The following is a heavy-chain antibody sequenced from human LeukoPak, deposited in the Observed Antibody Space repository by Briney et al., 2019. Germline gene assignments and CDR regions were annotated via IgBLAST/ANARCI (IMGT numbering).Heavy chain of an antibody. CDR3: AAQWLILGAFDF. J-gene: IGHJ4*02. CDR2: ISGSGDIT. V-gene: IGHV3-23*01. CDR1: GFTFSSYA. D-gene: IGHD3-22*01. Sequence: GRSLRLSCAASGFTFSSYAMHWVRQAPGKGLEWVSGISGSGDITYYADSVKGRFTISRDNSKNTLYLQMNSLRAEDTAVYYCAAQWLILGAFDFWGQGTLVTVSS.